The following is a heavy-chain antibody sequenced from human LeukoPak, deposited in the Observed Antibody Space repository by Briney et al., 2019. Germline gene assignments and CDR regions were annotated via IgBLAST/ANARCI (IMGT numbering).Heavy chain of an antibody. J-gene: IGHJ6*02. D-gene: IGHD3-22*01. CDR2: MNPNSGNT. CDR3: ARAGRGYDSSGFYGMDV. V-gene: IGHV1-8*01. CDR1: GYIFTSYD. Sequence: ASVKVSCKASGYIFTSYDINWVRQAPGQGLEWMGWMNPNSGNTGYAQKFQGRVTMTRNTSISTAYMELSSLRSEDTAVYYCARAGRGYDSSGFYGMDVWGQGTTVTVSS.